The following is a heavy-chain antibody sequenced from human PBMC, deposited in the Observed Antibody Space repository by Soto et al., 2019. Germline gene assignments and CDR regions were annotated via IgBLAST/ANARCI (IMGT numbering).Heavy chain of an antibody. CDR3: ATRVTIFSGFDP. D-gene: IGHD3-3*01. V-gene: IGHV4-39*01. J-gene: IGHJ5*02. CDR2: IYYSGST. Sequence: SETLSLTCTVSGGSISSSSYYWGWIRQPPGKGLEWIGSIYYSGSTYYNPSLKSRVTISVDTSKNQFSLKLSSVTAADTAVYYCATRVTIFSGFDPWGQGTLVTVSS. CDR1: GGSISSSSYY.